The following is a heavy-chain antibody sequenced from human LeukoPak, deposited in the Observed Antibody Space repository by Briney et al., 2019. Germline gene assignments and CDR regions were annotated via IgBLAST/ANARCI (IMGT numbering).Heavy chain of an antibody. D-gene: IGHD5-12*01. V-gene: IGHV3-30*02. CDR1: GFTFSSYG. Sequence: PGGSLRLSCAASGFTFSSYGMHWVRQAPGKGLEWVAFIRYDGSNKYYADSVKGRFTISRDNSKNTPYLQMNSLRAEDTAVYYCAKDWVATIELDAFDIWGQGTTVTVSS. J-gene: IGHJ3*02. CDR3: AKDWVATIELDAFDI. CDR2: IRYDGSNK.